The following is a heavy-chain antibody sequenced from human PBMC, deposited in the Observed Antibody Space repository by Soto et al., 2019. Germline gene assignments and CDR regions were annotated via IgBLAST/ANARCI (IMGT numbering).Heavy chain of an antibody. CDR2: INPSGGST. D-gene: IGHD3-22*01. V-gene: IGHV1-46*01. J-gene: IGHJ4*02. CDR3: AREGDYYDSSGYPNGPFDY. Sequence: GDSVKVSCKASGYTFTSYYMHWVRQAPGQGLEWMGIINPSGGSTSYAQKFQGRVTMTRDTSTSTVYMELSSLRSEDTAVYYCAREGDYYDSSGYPNGPFDYWGQGTLVTVSS. CDR1: GYTFTSYY.